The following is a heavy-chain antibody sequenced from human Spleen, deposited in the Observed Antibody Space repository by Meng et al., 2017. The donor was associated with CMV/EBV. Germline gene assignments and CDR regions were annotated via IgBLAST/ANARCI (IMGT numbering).Heavy chain of an antibody. CDR3: AREISRDDYNRYFDY. CDR2: ISAYNGNT. V-gene: IGHV1-18*01. Sequence: QVQLVQSGAEVKKPGASVKVSCKASGYTFTSYGISWVRQAPGQGLEWMGWISAYNGNTNYAQKLQGRVTITRDTYASTAYMELSSLRSEDTSVYYCAREISRDDYNRYFDYWGQGTLVTVSS. CDR1: GYTFTSYG. D-gene: IGHD5-24*01. J-gene: IGHJ4*02.